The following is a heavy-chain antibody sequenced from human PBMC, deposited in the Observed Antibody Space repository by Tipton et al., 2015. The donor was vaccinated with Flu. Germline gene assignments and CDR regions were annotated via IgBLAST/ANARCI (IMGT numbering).Heavy chain of an antibody. D-gene: IGHD2-21*02. V-gene: IGHV3-23*01. CDR1: GFTFSSYA. Sequence: SLRLSCAASGFTFSSYAMSWVRQAPGKGLEWVSAISGSGGSTYYADSVKGRFTISRDNLKNTLYLQMNRLRVEDTAVYYCAKAAAYCGGDCSSRNFYGMDVWGQGTTVTVSS. J-gene: IGHJ6*02. CDR2: ISGSGGST. CDR3: AKAAAYCGGDCSSRNFYGMDV.